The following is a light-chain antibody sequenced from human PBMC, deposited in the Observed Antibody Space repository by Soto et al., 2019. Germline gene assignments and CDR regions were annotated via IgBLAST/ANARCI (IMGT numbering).Light chain of an antibody. V-gene: IGKV4-1*01. CDR3: QQYYRPWT. CDR1: QSVLYSSNTKNY. Sequence: DIVMTQSPDSLAVSLGERATINCKSSQSVLYSSNTKNYLAWYQQKPGQPHKLLISWASTRESAVPGRVSGSGSGTDLTITISTLPAEDVAAYYCQQYYRPWTVGQGTKVEIE. J-gene: IGKJ1*01. CDR2: WAS.